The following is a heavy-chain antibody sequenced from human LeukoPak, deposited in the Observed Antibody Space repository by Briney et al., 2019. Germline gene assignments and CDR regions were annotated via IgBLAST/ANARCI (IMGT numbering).Heavy chain of an antibody. Sequence: GGSLRLSCAASGFTISGYWLHWVRQAPGKGLVWVSHINGDGSSISYADSVKGRFTISRGNTKNTLYLQMNSLRAEDTAVYYCARDKAYGMDVWGQGTTVTVSS. V-gene: IGHV3-74*01. CDR3: ARDKAYGMDV. CDR2: INGDGSSI. J-gene: IGHJ6*02. CDR1: GFTISGYW.